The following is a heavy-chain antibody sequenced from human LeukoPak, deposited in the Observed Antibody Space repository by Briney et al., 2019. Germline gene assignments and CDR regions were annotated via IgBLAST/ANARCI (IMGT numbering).Heavy chain of an antibody. V-gene: IGHV4-59*08. CDR1: GGSISSYY. CDR3: ARLNVLNNSVLHHFDR. Sequence: SETLSLTCTVSGGSISSYYWSWIRQPPGKGLEWIGYIYYSGNTDYNPSLKSRVTISVDTSKNHFSLKLNSVTAADTAVYYCARLNVLNNSVLHHFDRWGQGTLVTVSS. CDR2: IYYSGNT. D-gene: IGHD1/OR15-1a*01. J-gene: IGHJ4*02.